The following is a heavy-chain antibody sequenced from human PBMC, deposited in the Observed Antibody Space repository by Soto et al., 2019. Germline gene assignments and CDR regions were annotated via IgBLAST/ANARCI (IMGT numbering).Heavy chain of an antibody. J-gene: IGHJ4*02. CDR1: GFTFSRYA. Sequence: EVQLLESGGGLVQPGGSLRLSCAASGFTFSRYAMSWVRQAPGKGLEWVSAISGSGGSTYYADSVKGRFTISRDNSKNTLYLQMNSLIAEDTAVYYCAKSVTKVVAATAYYWGQGTLVTVSS. D-gene: IGHD2-15*01. V-gene: IGHV3-23*01. CDR2: ISGSGGST. CDR3: AKSVTKVVAATAYY.